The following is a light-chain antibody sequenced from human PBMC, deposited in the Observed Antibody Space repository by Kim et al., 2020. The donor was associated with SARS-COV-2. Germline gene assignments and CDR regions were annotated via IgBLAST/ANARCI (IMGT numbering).Light chain of an antibody. CDR1: QSVNGRC. CDR3: QQYDSSLWT. J-gene: IGKJ1*01. V-gene: IGKV3-20*01. CDR2: GAS. Sequence: ELVLTQSPGTLSLSPGEGATISCRASQSVNGRCLAWYQQKPGQAPRLLIYGASTRATGIPDRFSGSGSGTDFTITISRLEPEDFAMYYCQQYDSSLWTFGQGTKVDIK.